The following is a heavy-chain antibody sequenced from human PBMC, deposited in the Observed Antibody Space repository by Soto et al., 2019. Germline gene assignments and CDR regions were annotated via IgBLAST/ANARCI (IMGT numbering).Heavy chain of an antibody. Sequence: DVQLLESGGGLVQPEGSLRLSCAASGFTFSSYAMGWVRQGPGKGLEWVAVVSIGGSTHYADSVRCRFTISRDNSKNTLSLQINRLTAEDTAVYFCSKRRGAGGHFDYWGQGALVTVSS. CDR3: SKRRGAGGHFDY. CDR2: VSIGGST. D-gene: IGHD1-26*01. CDR1: GFTFSSYA. J-gene: IGHJ4*02. V-gene: IGHV3-23*01.